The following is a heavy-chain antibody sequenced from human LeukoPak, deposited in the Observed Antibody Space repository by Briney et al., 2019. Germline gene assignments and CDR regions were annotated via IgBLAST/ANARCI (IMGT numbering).Heavy chain of an antibody. CDR1: GGSFSGYY. J-gene: IGHJ4*02. CDR2: INHSGST. Sequence: SETLSLTCAVYGGSFSGYYWSWIRQPPGKGLEWIGEINHSGSTNYNPSLKSRVTISVDTSKNQFSLKLSSVTAADTAVYYCARVRPSNESDYWGQGTLVTVSS. CDR3: ARVRPSNESDY. D-gene: IGHD3-3*02. V-gene: IGHV4-34*01.